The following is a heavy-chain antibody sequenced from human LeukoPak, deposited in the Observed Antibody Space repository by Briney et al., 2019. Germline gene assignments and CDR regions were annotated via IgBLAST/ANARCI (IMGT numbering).Heavy chain of an antibody. CDR1: GGTFSGYT. V-gene: IGHV1-69*02. CDR2: IIPILGIA. CDR3: ATGVYSSGYSAPFDY. D-gene: IGHD3-22*01. J-gene: IGHJ4*02. Sequence: SVKVSCKASGGTFSGYTISWVRQAPGQGLEWMGRIIPILGIANYAQKFQGRVTITADKSTSTAYMELSSLRSEDTAVYYCATGVYSSGYSAPFDYWGQGTLVTVSS.